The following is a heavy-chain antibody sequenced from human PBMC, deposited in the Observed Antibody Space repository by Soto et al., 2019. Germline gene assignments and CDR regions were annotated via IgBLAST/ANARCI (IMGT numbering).Heavy chain of an antibody. Sequence: GGSLRLSCAASGFTFSSYAMSWVRQAPGKGLEWVGFIRSKAYGGTTEYAASVKGRFTISRDDSKSIAYLQMNSLKTEDTAVYYCTRGFGNYEFEPWGQGTLVTVSS. D-gene: IGHD4-4*01. CDR2: IRSKAYGGTT. J-gene: IGHJ5*02. CDR3: TRGFGNYEFEP. V-gene: IGHV3-49*04. CDR1: GFTFSSYA.